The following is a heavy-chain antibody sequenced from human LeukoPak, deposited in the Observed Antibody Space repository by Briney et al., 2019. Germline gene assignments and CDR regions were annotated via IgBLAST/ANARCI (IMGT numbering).Heavy chain of an antibody. J-gene: IGHJ4*02. V-gene: IGHV3-30-3*01. Sequence: GGSLRLSCAASGFTFSSYAMHWVRQAPGKGLEWGPVISYDGSNKYYADSVKGRFTISRDNSKNTLYLQMNSLRAEDTAVYHCARDKVRIAVAAFDYWGQGTLVTVSS. CDR3: ARDKVRIAVAAFDY. CDR2: ISYDGSNK. D-gene: IGHD6-19*01. CDR1: GFTFSSYA.